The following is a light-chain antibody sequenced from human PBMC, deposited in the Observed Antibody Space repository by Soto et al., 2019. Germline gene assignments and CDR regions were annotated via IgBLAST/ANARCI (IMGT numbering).Light chain of an antibody. Sequence: QSALTQPASVSGSPGQSITISCTGTSSDVGGYNYVSWYQQHPGKATKLMIYEVSNRPSGVSNRFSGSKSGNTASLTISGRQAEDEADYYCSSYTSSSTQVLGTGTKLTVL. J-gene: IGLJ1*01. V-gene: IGLV2-14*01. CDR3: SSYTSSSTQV. CDR1: SSDVGGYNY. CDR2: EVS.